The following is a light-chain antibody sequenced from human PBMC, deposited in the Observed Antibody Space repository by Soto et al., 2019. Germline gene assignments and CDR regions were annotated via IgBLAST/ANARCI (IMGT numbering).Light chain of an antibody. CDR1: SSNIRSNS. CDR2: SND. CDR3: AAWDGNLNVV. Sequence: QSVLTQPPSASGTPGQRVTISCSGSSSNIRSNSVNWYQQFPGTAPRLLIYSNDQRPSGVPDRFSASKSGTSASLAISGLQSEDEAEYYCAAWDGNLNVVFGGGTKLTVL. V-gene: IGLV1-44*01. J-gene: IGLJ2*01.